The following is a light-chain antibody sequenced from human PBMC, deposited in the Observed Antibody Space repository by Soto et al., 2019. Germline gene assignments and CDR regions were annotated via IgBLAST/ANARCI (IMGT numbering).Light chain of an antibody. CDR1: QSISSY. J-gene: IGKJ4*01. Sequence: DIQMTQSPSSLSAAIGDGVTITSRASQSISSYLNWYQQKPGKAPKLLIYAASSLQSGVPSRFSGSGSGTDFTLTISSLQPEDFATYYCQQSYSTPLTFGGGTKVDI. CDR2: AAS. CDR3: QQSYSTPLT. V-gene: IGKV1-39*01.